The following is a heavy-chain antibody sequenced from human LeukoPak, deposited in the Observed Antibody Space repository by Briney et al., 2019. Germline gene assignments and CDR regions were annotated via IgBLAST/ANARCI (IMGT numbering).Heavy chain of an antibody. CDR3: AGYYYYYGMDV. CDR1: GDSVSSNSAA. Sequence: SQTLSLTCALSGDSVSSNSAAWNWIRQPPSRGLEWLVRTYYRSKWYNDHAVSVKSRITINPDTSKNQFSLQLNSVTPEDTAVYYCAGYYYYYGMDVWGQGTTATVS. CDR2: TYYRSKWYN. V-gene: IGHV6-1*01. J-gene: IGHJ6*02.